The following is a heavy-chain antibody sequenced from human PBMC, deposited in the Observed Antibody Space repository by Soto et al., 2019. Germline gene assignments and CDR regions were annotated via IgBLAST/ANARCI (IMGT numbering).Heavy chain of an antibody. Sequence: GGSLRLSCTASGFTFTSFAVSWVRQAPGKGLEWVSAISGSGGATYYADSVKGRFTVSRDNSRNTVYLQVDSLRVEDTAVYHCAIGEWLSTYYFNFWGKGTLVTVSS. CDR1: GFTFTSFA. V-gene: IGHV3-23*01. D-gene: IGHD3-3*01. CDR3: AIGEWLSTYYFNF. CDR2: ISGSGGAT. J-gene: IGHJ4*02.